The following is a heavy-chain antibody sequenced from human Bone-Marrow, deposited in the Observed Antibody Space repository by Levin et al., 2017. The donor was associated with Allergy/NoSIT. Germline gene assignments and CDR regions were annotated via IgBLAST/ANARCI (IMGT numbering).Heavy chain of an antibody. D-gene: IGHD6-19*01. J-gene: IGHJ6*02. Sequence: GGSLRLSCAASGFTFSSYWMSWVRQAPGKGLEWVANIKQDGSEKYYVDSVKGRFTISRDNAKNSLYLQMNSLRAEDTAVYYCAVSMTYSSGWYRYYYGMDVWGQGTTVTVSS. CDR1: GFTFSSYW. V-gene: IGHV3-7*01. CDR3: AVSMTYSSGWYRYYYGMDV. CDR2: IKQDGSEK.